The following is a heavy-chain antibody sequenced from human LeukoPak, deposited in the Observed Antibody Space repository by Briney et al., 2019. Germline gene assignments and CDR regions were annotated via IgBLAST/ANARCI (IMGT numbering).Heavy chain of an antibody. CDR2: INTDGKIT. CDR3: AREGILLFPDAFDV. V-gene: IGHV3-74*01. Sequence: GGSLRLSCAASGFSFSSYWMHWVRQAPGKGLVWVSRINTDGKITTYADSVKGRFTISRDNAKNMVHLQMNSLRVEDTAVYYCAREGILLFPDAFDVWGQGTMVTVSS. J-gene: IGHJ3*01. CDR1: GFSFSSYW. D-gene: IGHD3-10*01.